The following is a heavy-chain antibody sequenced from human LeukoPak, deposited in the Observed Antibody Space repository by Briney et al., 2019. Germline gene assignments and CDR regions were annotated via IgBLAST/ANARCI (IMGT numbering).Heavy chain of an antibody. CDR1: GGTFSSYA. D-gene: IGHD3-22*01. Sequence: SVKVSCKASGGTFSSYAISWVRQAPGQGLEWMGGIIPIFGTANYAQKFQGRVTITADESTSTAYMELSSLRSEDTAVYYCARTARLSYYYDSSGYYSHFDYWGQGTLVTVSS. J-gene: IGHJ4*02. CDR3: ARTARLSYYYDSSGYYSHFDY. V-gene: IGHV1-69*13. CDR2: IIPIFGTA.